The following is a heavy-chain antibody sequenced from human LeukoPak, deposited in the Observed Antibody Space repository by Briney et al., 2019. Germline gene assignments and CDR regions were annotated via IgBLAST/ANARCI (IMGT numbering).Heavy chain of an antibody. Sequence: ASVKVSCKASRDMLNNDHIHWVRQAPGEGLEWMGVINAGGEDPKFAQNFQGRVNLTWDTSTNTIYMELARLRSEDTAVYYCTRAKVPPRPTWFGSWGQGTLVTVSS. V-gene: IGHV1-46*02. D-gene: IGHD3-10*01. CDR1: RDMLNNDH. J-gene: IGHJ5*01. CDR3: TRAKVPPRPTWFGS. CDR2: INAGGEDP.